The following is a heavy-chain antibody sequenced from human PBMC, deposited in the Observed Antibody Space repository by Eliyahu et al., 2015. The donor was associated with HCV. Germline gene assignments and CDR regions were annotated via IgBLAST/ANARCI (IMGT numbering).Heavy chain of an antibody. CDR3: AKKYGAWGGNSGWFDY. CDR1: GFTFSSYG. Sequence: QVQLVESGGGVVQPGRSLRLSCAASGFTFSSYGMHWVRQAPGKGLEWVAAVSYDGSNENYEDSVKGRFTISRDNSKNTLYLQMNSLRAEDTAVYYCAKKYGAWGGNSGWFDYWGQGTLVTVSS. D-gene: IGHD6-19*01. CDR2: VSYDGSNE. V-gene: IGHV3-30*18. J-gene: IGHJ4*02.